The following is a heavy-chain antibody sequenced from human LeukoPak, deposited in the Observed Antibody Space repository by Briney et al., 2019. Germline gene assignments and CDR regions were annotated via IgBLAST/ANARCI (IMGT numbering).Heavy chain of an antibody. D-gene: IGHD1-26*01. J-gene: IGHJ6*03. Sequence: SETLSLTCTVPGGSISSYYWSWIRQPPGKGLEWIGYIYYSGSTNYNPSLKSRVTISVDTSKNQFSLKLSSVTAADTAVYYCARGPSDDYYYYYYMDVWGKGTTVTVSS. CDR3: ARGPSDDYYYYYYMDV. V-gene: IGHV4-59*01. CDR1: GGSISSYY. CDR2: IYYSGST.